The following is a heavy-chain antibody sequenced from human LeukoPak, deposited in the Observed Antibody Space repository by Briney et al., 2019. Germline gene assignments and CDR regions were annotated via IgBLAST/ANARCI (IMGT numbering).Heavy chain of an antibody. D-gene: IGHD2-15*01. CDR3: ARRVVAATYYYYYYGMDV. CDR2: INHSGST. CDR1: GGSFSGYY. V-gene: IGHV4-34*01. Sequence: TSETLSLTCAVYGGSFSGYYRSWIRQPPGKGLEWIGEINHSGSTNYNPSLKSRVTISVDTSKNQFSLKLSSVTAADTAVYYCARRVVAATYYYYYYGMDVWGQGTTVTVSS. J-gene: IGHJ6*02.